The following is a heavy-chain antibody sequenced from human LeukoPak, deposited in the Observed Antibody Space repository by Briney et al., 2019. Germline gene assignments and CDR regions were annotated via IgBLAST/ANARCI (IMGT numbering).Heavy chain of an antibody. V-gene: IGHV4-38-2*02. D-gene: IGHD3-22*01. CDR1: GYSISSGYY. CDR2: IYHSGST. CDR3: ARSGGTMIVVAPVDY. Sequence: PSETLSLTCTVSGYSISSGYYWGWIRQPPGKGLEWIGSIYHSGSTYYNPSLKSRVTISVDTSKNQFSLKLSSVTAADTAVCYCARSGGTMIVVAPVDYWGQGTLVTVSS. J-gene: IGHJ4*02.